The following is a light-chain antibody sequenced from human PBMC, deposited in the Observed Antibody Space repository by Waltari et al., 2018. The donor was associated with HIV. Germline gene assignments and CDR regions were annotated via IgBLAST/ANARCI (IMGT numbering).Light chain of an antibody. CDR3: VAWDDGLNGWV. V-gene: IGLV1-36*01. CDR1: SSNVGING. J-gene: IGLJ3*02. CDR2: DDD. Sequence: QSVLTQQPSVSEAPRQRVTISCSGSSSNVGINGVNWYQQFPGQATNLRIYDDDLLPSVVSDRFSGSKSDTAASLSISGLQSEDEADYYCVAWDDGLNGWVFGGGTKLTVL.